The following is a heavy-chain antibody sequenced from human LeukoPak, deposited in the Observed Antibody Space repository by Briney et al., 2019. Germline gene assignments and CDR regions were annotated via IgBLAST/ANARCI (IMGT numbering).Heavy chain of an antibody. V-gene: IGHV3-11*04. J-gene: IGHJ4*02. CDR1: GFTFSDYY. Sequence: GGSLRLSCAASGFTFSDYYMSWIRQAPGKGLEWVSYISSSGSTIYYADSVKGRFTISRDNAKNSLYLQMNSLRAEDTAVYYCAKDEGLLWFGEQLYYFDYWGQGTLVTVSS. D-gene: IGHD3-10*01. CDR2: ISSSGSTI. CDR3: AKDEGLLWFGEQLYYFDY.